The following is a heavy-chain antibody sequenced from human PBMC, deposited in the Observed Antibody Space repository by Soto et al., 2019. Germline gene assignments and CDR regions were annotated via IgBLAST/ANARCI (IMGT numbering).Heavy chain of an antibody. CDR2: INPNSGRT. CDR3: TRGRQYSQYALDV. J-gene: IGHJ6*02. CDR1: GYTFTDYY. D-gene: IGHD2-15*01. Sequence: QVQVVQSGAEVKKPGASVKISCKASGYTFTDYYIHWVRQAPGQGLEWMGRINPNSGRTTKAQKFQGRITKTGDTSTSTAYMEVSSLRPEDTAVYYCTRGRQYSQYALDVWGQGTTVTVSS. V-gene: IGHV1-46*03.